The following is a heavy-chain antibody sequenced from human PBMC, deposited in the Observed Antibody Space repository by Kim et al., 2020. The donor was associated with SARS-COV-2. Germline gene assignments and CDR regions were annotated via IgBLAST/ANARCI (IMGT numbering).Heavy chain of an antibody. V-gene: IGHV3-33*01. Sequence: YADSVKGRFTISRDNSKNTLYLQMNSLRAEDTAVYYCARDTSPLVGAFDIWGQGTMVTVSS. CDR3: ARDTSPLVGAFDI. J-gene: IGHJ3*02.